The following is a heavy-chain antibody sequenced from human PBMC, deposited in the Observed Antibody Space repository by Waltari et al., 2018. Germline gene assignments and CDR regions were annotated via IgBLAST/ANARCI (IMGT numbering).Heavy chain of an antibody. V-gene: IGHV4-59*08. CDR3: ARHLPTYDVWSGYYTPPPYYMDV. D-gene: IGHD3-3*01. CDR2: IYYSGST. J-gene: IGHJ6*03. CDR1: GGSISSYY. Sequence: QVQLQESGPGLVKPSETLSLTCTVSGGSISSYYWSWIRQPPGKGLEWIGYIYYSGSTNHNPSLKSRVTISVDTSKNQFSLKLSSVTAADTAVYYCARHLPTYDVWSGYYTPPPYYMDVWGKGTTVTISS.